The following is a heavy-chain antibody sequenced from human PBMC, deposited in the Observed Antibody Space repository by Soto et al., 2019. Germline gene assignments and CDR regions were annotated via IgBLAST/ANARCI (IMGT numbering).Heavy chain of an antibody. CDR1: GFTFSSYA. V-gene: IGHV3-30-3*01. D-gene: IGHD3-10*01. Sequence: QVQLVESGGGVVQPGRSLRLSCAASGFTFSSYAMHWVRQAPGKGLEWVAVISYDGGNKYYADSVKGRFTISRDNSKNTLYLQMNSLRAEDTAVYYCARATPQGITMVRPADYWGQGTLVTVSS. CDR2: ISYDGGNK. J-gene: IGHJ4*02. CDR3: ARATPQGITMVRPADY.